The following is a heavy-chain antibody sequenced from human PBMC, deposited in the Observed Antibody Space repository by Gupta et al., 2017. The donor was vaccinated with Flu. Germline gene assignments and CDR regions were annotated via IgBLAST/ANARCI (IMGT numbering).Heavy chain of an antibody. CDR2: INHSGST. CDR1: VGSFSGYY. Sequence: QVQLQQWGAGLLKPSETLSLTCAVYVGSFSGYYWSWIRQPPGKGLEWIGEINHSGSTNYNPSLKSRVTISVDTSKNQFSLKLSSVTAADTAVYYCARGWSGGGLFDYWGQGTLITVSS. J-gene: IGHJ4*02. D-gene: IGHD2-15*01. V-gene: IGHV4-34*01. CDR3: ARGWSGGGLFDY.